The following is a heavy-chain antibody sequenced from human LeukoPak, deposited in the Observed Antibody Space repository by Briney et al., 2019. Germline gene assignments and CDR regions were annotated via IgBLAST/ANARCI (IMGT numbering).Heavy chain of an antibody. CDR3: ASSSSYCGGDSSFGYYGMDV. J-gene: IGHJ6*02. Sequence: ASVKVSCKASGYTFTSYGISWVRQAPGQGLEWMGWISAYDGNTNYAQKLQGRVTMTTDTSTSTAYMELRSLRSDDTAVYYCASSSSYCGGDSSFGYYGMDVWGQGTTVTVSS. CDR1: GYTFTSYG. V-gene: IGHV1-18*01. D-gene: IGHD2-21*02. CDR2: ISAYDGNT.